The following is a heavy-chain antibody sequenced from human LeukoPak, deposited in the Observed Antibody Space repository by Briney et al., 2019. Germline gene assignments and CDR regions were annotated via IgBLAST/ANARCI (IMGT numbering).Heavy chain of an antibody. V-gene: IGHV4-59*12. Sequence: SETLSLTCTVSGGSISSYYWSWIRQPPGKGLEWIGYIYYSGSTNYNPSLKSRVTISVDTSKNQFSLKLSSVTAADTAVYYCARDLITMVRGGNYYYYMDVWGKGTTVTISS. CDR2: IYYSGST. CDR1: GGSISSYY. J-gene: IGHJ6*03. CDR3: ARDLITMVRGGNYYYYMDV. D-gene: IGHD3-10*01.